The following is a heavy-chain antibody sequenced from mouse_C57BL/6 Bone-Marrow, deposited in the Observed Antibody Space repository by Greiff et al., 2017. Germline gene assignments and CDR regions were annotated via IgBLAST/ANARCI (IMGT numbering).Heavy chain of an antibody. V-gene: IGHV1-42*01. CDR2: INPSTGGT. Sequence: VQLQQSGPELVKPGASVKISCKASGYSFTGYYMNWVKQSPEKSLEWIGEINPSTGGTTYNQKFKAKATLTVDKSSSTAYMQLNSLTSEDSAVYYCARSNYYGSSHAMDYWGQGTSVTVSS. CDR1: GYSFTGYY. J-gene: IGHJ4*01. CDR3: ARSNYYGSSHAMDY. D-gene: IGHD1-1*01.